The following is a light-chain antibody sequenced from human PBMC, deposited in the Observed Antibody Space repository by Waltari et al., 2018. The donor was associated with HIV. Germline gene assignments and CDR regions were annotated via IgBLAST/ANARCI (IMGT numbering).Light chain of an antibody. V-gene: IGLV3-21*02. J-gene: IGLJ2*01. Sequence: YELTQPPSVSVAPGQTATITCGGDNIGYRSVHWYQQKAGQAPVLVFYEDTDRPSGIPDRVSGSKSGNTATLTISRVEAGDEADYYCQVWASNSAYVVFGGRTKLTV. CDR1: NIGYRS. CDR2: EDT. CDR3: QVWASNSAYVV.